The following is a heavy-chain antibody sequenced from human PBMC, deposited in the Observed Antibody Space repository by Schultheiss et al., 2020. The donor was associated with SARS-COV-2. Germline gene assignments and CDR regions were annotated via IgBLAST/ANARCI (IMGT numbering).Heavy chain of an antibody. CDR2: ISYDGSNK. CDR1: GFTFSGSA. Sequence: GGSLRLSCAASGFTFSGSAMHWVRQAPGKGLEWVAVISYDGSNKYYADSVKGRFTISRDNSKNTLYLQMNSLRAEDTAVYYCARGYCSSTSCSLTYYYYGMDVWGQGTTVTVSS. CDR3: ARGYCSSTSCSLTYYYYGMDV. V-gene: IGHV3-30*04. J-gene: IGHJ6*02. D-gene: IGHD2-2*01.